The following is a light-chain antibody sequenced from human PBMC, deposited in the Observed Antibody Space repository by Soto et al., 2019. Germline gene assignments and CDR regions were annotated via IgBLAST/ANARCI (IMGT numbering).Light chain of an antibody. Sequence: QAGLTQPASLSGSPGQSITISCTGTSSDIGAYDYVSWFQQHPGKAPKLMISEVNNRPSGVSNRFSGSKSGNTAYLTISGLQVEDEAEYFRFSFTTTTTHVFGTGTKVTVL. V-gene: IGLV2-14*01. J-gene: IGLJ1*01. CDR1: SSDIGAYDY. CDR3: FSFTTTTTHV. CDR2: EVN.